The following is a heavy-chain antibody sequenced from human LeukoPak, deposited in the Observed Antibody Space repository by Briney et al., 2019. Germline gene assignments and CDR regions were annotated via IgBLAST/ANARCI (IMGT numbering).Heavy chain of an antibody. J-gene: IGHJ6*02. CDR1: GGSISSYY. Sequence: PSETLSLTCTVSGGSISSYYRSWIRQPAGKGLEWIGRIYTSGSTNYNPSLKSRVTMSVDTSKNQFSLKLSSVTAADTAVYYCARYYRLGIVVVPAAYNYGMDVWGQGTTVTVSS. CDR2: IYTSGST. D-gene: IGHD2-2*01. CDR3: ARYYRLGIVVVPAAYNYGMDV. V-gene: IGHV4-4*07.